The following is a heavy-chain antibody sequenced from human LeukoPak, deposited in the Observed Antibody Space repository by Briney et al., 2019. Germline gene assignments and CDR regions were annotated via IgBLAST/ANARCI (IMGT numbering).Heavy chain of an antibody. Sequence: GGSLRLSCTGSGFSFSSYGMHWVRQAPGKGLEWMAVIRSDGSNKYYADSVKGRFTISRDNSKNTLYLQMNSLRAEDTAVYYCARDGTGYTNGRWFDPWGQGTLVTVSS. CDR3: ARDGTGYTNGRWFDP. D-gene: IGHD6-13*01. J-gene: IGHJ5*02. CDR1: GFSFSSYG. CDR2: IRSDGSNK. V-gene: IGHV3-30*02.